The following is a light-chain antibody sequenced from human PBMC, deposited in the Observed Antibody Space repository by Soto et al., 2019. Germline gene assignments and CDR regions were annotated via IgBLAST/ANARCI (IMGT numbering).Light chain of an antibody. Sequence: QSVLTQPASVSGSPGQSITISCTGTSSDVGAYNYVSWFQQHPGKAPRLIIYDVSNRPSGVSNRFSGSKSGNTASLTISGLQAEDEADYYCSSHTTSTTGVFGGGTKLTVL. CDR3: SSHTTSTTGV. CDR2: DVS. J-gene: IGLJ3*02. CDR1: SSDVGAYNY. V-gene: IGLV2-14*01.